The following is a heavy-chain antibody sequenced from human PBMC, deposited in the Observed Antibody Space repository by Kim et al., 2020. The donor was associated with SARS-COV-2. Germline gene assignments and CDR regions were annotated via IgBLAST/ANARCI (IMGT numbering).Heavy chain of an antibody. CDR3: ASCLMGSVTTTPFDY. CDR1: GFTFSSYA. Sequence: GGSLRLSCAASGFTFSSYAMHWVRQAPGKGLEWVAVISYDGSNKYYADSVKGRFTISRDNSKNTLYLQMNSLRAEDTAVYYCASCLMGSVTTTPFDYWGQGTLVTVSS. CDR2: ISYDGSNK. J-gene: IGHJ4*02. V-gene: IGHV3-30*04. D-gene: IGHD4-17*01.